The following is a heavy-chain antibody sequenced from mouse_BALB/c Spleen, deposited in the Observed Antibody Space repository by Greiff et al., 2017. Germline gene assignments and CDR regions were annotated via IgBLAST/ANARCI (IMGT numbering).Heavy chain of an antibody. V-gene: IGHV5-6*01. CDR3: ASLYSNAYAMDY. Sequence: EVKLVESGGDLVKPGGSLKLSCAASGFTFSSYGMSWVRQTPDKRLEWVATISSGGSYTYYPDSVKGRFTISRDNAKNTLYLQMSSLKSEDTAMYSCASLYSNAYAMDYWGQGTSVTVSS. D-gene: IGHD2-5*01. J-gene: IGHJ4*01. CDR2: ISSGGSYT. CDR1: GFTFSSYG.